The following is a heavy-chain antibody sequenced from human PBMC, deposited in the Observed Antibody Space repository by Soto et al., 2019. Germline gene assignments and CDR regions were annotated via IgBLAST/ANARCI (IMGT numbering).Heavy chain of an antibody. CDR2: IIPIFGTA. V-gene: IGHV1-69*13. CDR1: GGTFSSYA. J-gene: IGHJ6*02. Sequence: ASVKVSCKASGGTFSSYAISWVRQAPGQGLEWMGGIIPIFGTANYAQKFQGRVTITADESTSTAYMELSSLRSEDTAVYYCARAYGVEYYYYGMDVWGQGTTVTVSS. CDR3: ARAYGVEYYYYGMDV. D-gene: IGHD4-17*01.